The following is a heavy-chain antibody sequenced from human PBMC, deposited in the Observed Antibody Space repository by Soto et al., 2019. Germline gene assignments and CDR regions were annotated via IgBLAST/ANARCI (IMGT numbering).Heavy chain of an antibody. CDR1: GYTFTSYY. CDR3: ARGPIVVPAAMWSYYYYYMDV. CDR2: INPNSGGT. J-gene: IGHJ6*03. V-gene: IGHV1-2*04. D-gene: IGHD2-2*01. Sequence: GASVKVSCKASGYTFTSYYMHWVRQAPGQGLEWMGRINPNSGGTNYAQKFQGWVTMTRDTSISTAYMELSRLRSDDTAVYYCARGPIVVPAAMWSYYYYYMDVWGKGTTVTVSS.